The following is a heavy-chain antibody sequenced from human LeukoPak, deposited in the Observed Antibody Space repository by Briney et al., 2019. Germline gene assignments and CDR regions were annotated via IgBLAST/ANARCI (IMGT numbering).Heavy chain of an antibody. CDR1: GFTVSSNY. D-gene: IGHD1-26*01. V-gene: IGHV3-53*01. Sequence: GGSLRLSCAASGFTVSSNYMNWVRQAPGKGLEWVSVIYSGGSIYHADSVKGRFTISRDNSKNTLYLQMDSLRAEDTAVYYCARDSVGAGYFDYWGQGTLVTVSS. CDR3: ARDSVGAGYFDY. J-gene: IGHJ4*02. CDR2: IYSGGSI.